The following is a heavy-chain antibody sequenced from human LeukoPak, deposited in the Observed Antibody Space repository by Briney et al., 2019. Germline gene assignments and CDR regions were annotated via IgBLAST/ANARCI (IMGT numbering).Heavy chain of an antibody. CDR1: GFTVSSNY. D-gene: IGHD1-26*01. V-gene: IGHV3-53*01. Sequence: GGSLRLSCAASGFTVSSNYMNWVRQAPGKGLEWVSVIYSGGSIYHADSVKGRFTISRDNSKNTLYLQMDSLRAEDTAVYYCARDSVGAGYFDYWGQGTLVTVSS. CDR3: ARDSVGAGYFDY. J-gene: IGHJ4*02. CDR2: IYSGGSI.